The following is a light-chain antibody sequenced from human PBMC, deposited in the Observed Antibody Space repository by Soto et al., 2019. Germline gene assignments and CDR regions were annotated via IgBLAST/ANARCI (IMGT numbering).Light chain of an antibody. CDR3: QQYGSSPFT. Sequence: ELVLTQSPGTLSLSPGERATLSCRASQSVSSNLAWYQQKPGQAPRLLIYGASTRATGIPARFSGSGSGTDFTLTISRLEPEDFAVYYCQQYGSSPFTFGPGTKVDIK. J-gene: IGKJ3*01. CDR2: GAS. V-gene: IGKV3-20*01. CDR1: QSVSSN.